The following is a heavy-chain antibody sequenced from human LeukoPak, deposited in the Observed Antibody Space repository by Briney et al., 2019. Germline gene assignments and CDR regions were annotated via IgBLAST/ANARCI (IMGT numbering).Heavy chain of an antibody. V-gene: IGHV3-23*01. CDR3: AKGPLNCGGDCYPSYNWFDP. Sequence: GGSLRLSCAASGFTFSSYAMNWVRQAPGKGLEWVSGISGSGDNTYYTDSVRGRFTISRDNSKNTLYVQLDSLRAEDTAVYYCAKGPLNCGGDCYPSYNWFDPWGQGTLVTVSS. CDR2: ISGSGDNT. J-gene: IGHJ5*02. CDR1: GFTFSSYA. D-gene: IGHD2-21*01.